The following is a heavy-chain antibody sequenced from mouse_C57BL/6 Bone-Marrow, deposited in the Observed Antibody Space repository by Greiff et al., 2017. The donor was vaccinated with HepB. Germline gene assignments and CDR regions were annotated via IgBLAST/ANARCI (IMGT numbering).Heavy chain of an antibody. CDR1: GFTFNYFA. D-gene: IGHD1-1*01. Sequence: EVQRVESGGGLVKPGGSLKLSCAASGFTFNYFAMSWVRQTPDKRLEWVASISSGGKTYFSDSVKGRFIVSRDNARNVLYLQMTSLRSEDTAMYYCARRYGDDNAYWYFDGWGAGTTVTVSS. CDR2: ISSGGKT. CDR3: ARRYGDDNAYWYFDG. J-gene: IGHJ1*01. V-gene: IGHV5-6-5*01.